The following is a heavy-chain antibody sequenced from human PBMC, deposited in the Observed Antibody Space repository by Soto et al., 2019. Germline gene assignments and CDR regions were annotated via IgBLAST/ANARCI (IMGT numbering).Heavy chain of an antibody. D-gene: IGHD5-18*01. CDR1: GFSLSTSGVG. J-gene: IGHJ2*01. Sequence: QITLKESGPTLVKPTQTLTLTCTFSGFSLSTSGVGVGWIRQPPGKALAWLALIYWDDDKRYSPSLKSRLSTTMDTSKKQVVLTMTTRDPVDPATYYWPCGGYSYCPDRSYKCFDLSGRGTLDTVS. CDR2: IYWDDDK. CDR3: PCGGYSYCPDRSYKCFDL. V-gene: IGHV2-5*02.